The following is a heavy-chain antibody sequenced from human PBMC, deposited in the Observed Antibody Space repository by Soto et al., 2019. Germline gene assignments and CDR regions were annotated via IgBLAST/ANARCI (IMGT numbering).Heavy chain of an antibody. CDR1: GGSISSYY. J-gene: IGHJ5*02. Sequence: PSETLSLTCTVSGGSISSYYWSWIRQPPGKGLEWIGYIYYSGSTNYTPSLKSRVTISVDTSKNQFSLKLSSVTAADTAVYYCARSLYMTTVTTSWFDPWGQGTLVTVSS. V-gene: IGHV4-59*01. D-gene: IGHD4-17*01. CDR3: ARSLYMTTVTTSWFDP. CDR2: IYYSGST.